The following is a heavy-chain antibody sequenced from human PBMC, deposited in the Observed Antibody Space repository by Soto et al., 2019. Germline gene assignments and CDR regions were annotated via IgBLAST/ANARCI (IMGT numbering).Heavy chain of an antibody. J-gene: IGHJ3*02. CDR1: GYTFTSYA. CDR2: INAGNGNT. V-gene: IGHV1-3*01. CDR3: ALCYGDPDAFDI. Sequence: EASVKVSCKASGYTFTSYAMHWVRQAPGQRLEWKGWINAGNGNTKYSQKFQGKVTMTRDTSASTAYKELSSLRSEDTAVYYCALCYGDPDAFDIWGQGTKVTVSS. D-gene: IGHD4-17*01.